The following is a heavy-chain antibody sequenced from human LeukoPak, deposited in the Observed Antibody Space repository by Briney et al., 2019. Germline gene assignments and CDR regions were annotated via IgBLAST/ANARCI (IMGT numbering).Heavy chain of an antibody. D-gene: IGHD4-23*01. CDR3: ARDPYRGNTGNFDY. CDR1: GYTFTSYF. V-gene: IGHV1-46*01. CDR2: INPRGGST. Sequence: ASVTVSCKACGYTFTSYFLLWVRQPPGQGREGMGIINPRGGSTSYAQKFQGSVTMTRDTSTSTVDMELNSCTSEDTAVYYCARDPYRGNTGNFDYWGQGTLVTVSS. J-gene: IGHJ4*02.